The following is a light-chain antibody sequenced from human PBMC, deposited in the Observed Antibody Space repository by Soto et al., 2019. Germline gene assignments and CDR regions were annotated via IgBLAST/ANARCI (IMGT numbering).Light chain of an antibody. Sequence: EIMLTQSPGTLSWSPGGRVTLSCRASQSDISHYLAWYQHKPGRAPRLFIYAASSRATGIPDRFSGSGSGTDFTLTISRLEPEDFAVYYCQQYGSSPRTFGQGTKLEIK. V-gene: IGKV3-20*01. CDR2: AAS. CDR3: QQYGSSPRT. J-gene: IGKJ2*01. CDR1: QSDISHY.